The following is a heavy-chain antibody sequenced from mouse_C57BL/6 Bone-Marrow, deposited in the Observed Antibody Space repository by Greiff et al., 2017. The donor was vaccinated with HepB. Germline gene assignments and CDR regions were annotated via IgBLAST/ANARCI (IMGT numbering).Heavy chain of an antibody. J-gene: IGHJ2*01. CDR3: ARDPSNFYFDY. V-gene: IGHV3-6*01. CDR2: ISYDGSN. D-gene: IGHD4-1*01. Sequence: VQLKESGPGLVKPSQSLSLTCSVTGYSITSGYYWNWIRQFPGNKLEWMGYISYDGSNNYNPSLKNRISITRDTSKNQFFLKLNSVTTEDTATYYCARDPSNFYFDYWGQGTTLTVSS. CDR1: GYSITSGYY.